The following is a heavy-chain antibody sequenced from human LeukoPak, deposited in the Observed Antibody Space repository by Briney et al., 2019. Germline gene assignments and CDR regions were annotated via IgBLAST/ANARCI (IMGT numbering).Heavy chain of an antibody. D-gene: IGHD6-13*01. CDR3: ARLLSAAGISANDY. Sequence: PSETLSLTCTVSGYSISSGYYWGWIRQPPGKGLEWIGSIYHSGSTNYNPSLKSRATISVDKSKNQFSLKLSSVTAADTAVYYCARLLSAAGISANDYWGQGTLVTVSS. CDR2: IYHSGST. J-gene: IGHJ4*02. V-gene: IGHV4-38-2*02. CDR1: GYSISSGYY.